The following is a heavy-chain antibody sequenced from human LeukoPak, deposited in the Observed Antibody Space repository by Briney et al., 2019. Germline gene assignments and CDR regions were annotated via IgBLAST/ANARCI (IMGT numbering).Heavy chain of an antibody. CDR1: GYSISSGYY. Sequence: SETLSLTCAVSGYSISSGYYWVWIRQAPGKGLEWIGSIHHSGSSYYNPSLKSRVTISVDTSKNQISLKLNSVTAADTAVYYCTRRAVGATDYWGQGTLVTVSS. CDR3: TRRAVGATDY. V-gene: IGHV4-38-2*01. J-gene: IGHJ4*02. CDR2: IHHSGSS. D-gene: IGHD1-26*01.